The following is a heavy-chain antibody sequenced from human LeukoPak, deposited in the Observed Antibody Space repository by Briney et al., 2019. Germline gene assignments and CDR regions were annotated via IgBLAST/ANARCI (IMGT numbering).Heavy chain of an antibody. V-gene: IGHV3-30*18. CDR2: IVHDGSNK. CDR3: AKDWGSKFASGSSYLDS. J-gene: IGHJ4*02. D-gene: IGHD3-10*01. CDR1: GCTFSTYG. Sequence: PGGSLRVSCAASGCTFSTYGMHWVRQAPGKGLEWVAVIVHDGSNKYYADSVKGRFTISRDNSKNTLYLQMNGLRPEDTAVYFCAKDWGSKFASGSSYLDSWGQGTLVTVSS.